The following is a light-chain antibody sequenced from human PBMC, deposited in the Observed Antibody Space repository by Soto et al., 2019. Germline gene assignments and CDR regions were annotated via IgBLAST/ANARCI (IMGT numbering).Light chain of an antibody. J-gene: IGKJ1*01. Sequence: DIVLTQSPGTLSLSPGERATLSCRASQSVSSNLAWYQQKPGQAPSLLIYGAFTRATGIPARFSGTGSGTDFTLTINRLEPEDFAVYYCQDYGTSWTFGQGTKVDIK. CDR1: QSVSSN. CDR2: GAF. V-gene: IGKV3-20*01. CDR3: QDYGTSWT.